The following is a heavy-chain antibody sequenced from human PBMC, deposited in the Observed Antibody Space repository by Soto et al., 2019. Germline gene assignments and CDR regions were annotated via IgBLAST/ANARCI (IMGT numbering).Heavy chain of an antibody. CDR1: GGSIRSGDYY. J-gene: IGHJ6*02. Sequence: SETLSLTCTVSGGSIRSGDYYWSWIRQPPGKGLEWIGYIYYSGSTYYNPSLKSRVTLSVDTSKYQFSLKLSSVTAADTAVYYRARHQGTRGPPYYGMDVWGQGTTVTVSS. CDR2: IYYSGST. CDR3: ARHQGTRGPPYYGMDV. D-gene: IGHD1-1*01. V-gene: IGHV4-30-4*01.